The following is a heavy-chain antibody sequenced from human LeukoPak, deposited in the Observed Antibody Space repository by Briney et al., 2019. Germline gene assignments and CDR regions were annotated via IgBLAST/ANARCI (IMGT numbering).Heavy chain of an antibody. CDR1: GYTFTSYD. V-gene: IGHV1-8*01. D-gene: IGHD2/OR15-2a*01. CDR2: MNPNSGST. CDR3: ARGSMATPYNWFDP. Sequence: GASVKVSCKASGYTFTSYDINWVRQATGQGLEWMGWMNPNSGSTGYTQKFQGRVTMTRNTSISTAYMELSSLRSEDTAVHYCARGSMATPYNWFDPWGQGTLVIVSS. J-gene: IGHJ5*02.